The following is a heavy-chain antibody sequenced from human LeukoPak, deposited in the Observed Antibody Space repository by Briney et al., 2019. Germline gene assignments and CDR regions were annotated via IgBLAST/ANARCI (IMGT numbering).Heavy chain of an antibody. Sequence: ASVKVSCKVSGHTLTELSMHWVRQAPGKGLEWMGGFDPEDGETIYAQKFQGRVTMTEDTSTDTAYMELSSLRSEDTAVYYCATIPPGELRVYFDYWGQGTLVTVSS. V-gene: IGHV1-24*01. CDR3: ATIPPGELRVYFDY. CDR2: FDPEDGET. J-gene: IGHJ4*02. D-gene: IGHD1-26*01. CDR1: GHTLTELS.